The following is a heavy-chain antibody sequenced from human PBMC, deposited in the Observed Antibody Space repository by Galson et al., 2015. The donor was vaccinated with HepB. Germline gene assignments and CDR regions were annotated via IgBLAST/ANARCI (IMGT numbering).Heavy chain of an antibody. CDR2: ISAYNGNT. D-gene: IGHD3-22*01. CDR1: GYTFTSYG. J-gene: IGHJ4*02. CDR3: ARGDNYYDSSGYYYVLDY. V-gene: IGHV1-18*04. Sequence: SVKVSCKASGYTFTSYGISWVRQAPGQGLEWMGWISAYNGNTNYAQKLQGRVTMTTDTSTSTAYMELRSLRSDDTAVYYCARGDNYYDSSGYYYVLDYWGQGTLVTVSS.